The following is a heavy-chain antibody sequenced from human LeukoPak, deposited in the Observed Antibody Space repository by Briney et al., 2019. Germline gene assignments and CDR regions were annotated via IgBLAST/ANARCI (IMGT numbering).Heavy chain of an antibody. D-gene: IGHD5-18*01. CDR3: ARGGGYSYHEQYFDY. V-gene: IGHV1-2*02. CDR1: GYTFTGYY. J-gene: IGHJ4*02. Sequence: GASVKVSCKASGYTFTGYYIHWVRQAPGQGLEWMGWINPNSGGTNYAQKFQGRVTMTTDTSTSTAYMELRSLISDDTAVYYCARGGGYSYHEQYFDYWGQGTLVTVSS. CDR2: INPNSGGT.